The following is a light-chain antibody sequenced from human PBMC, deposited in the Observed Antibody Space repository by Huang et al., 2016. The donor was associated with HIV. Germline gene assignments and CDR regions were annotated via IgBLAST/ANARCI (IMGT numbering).Light chain of an antibody. V-gene: IGKV3-15*01. J-gene: IGKJ2*01. CDR2: SVA. Sequence: EILLTQSPAILSVSPGEGATLSCRASQSVGSNLACYQQKPGQGPKFLMYSVATRATGIPARFSGSGSETEFTLTISRLQSEDFAVYYCQQYNNWPYTFGPGTKLELK. CDR3: QQYNNWPYT. CDR1: QSVGSN.